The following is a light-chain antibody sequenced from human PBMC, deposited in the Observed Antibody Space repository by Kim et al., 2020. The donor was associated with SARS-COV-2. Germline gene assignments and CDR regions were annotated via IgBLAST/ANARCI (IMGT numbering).Light chain of an antibody. CDR1: SSNLGAGYD. CDR3: QSYDSSLGGYV. CDR2: ANS. Sequence: QSVLTQPPSVSGAPGQRVTISCTGSSSNLGAGYDVNWYQQLPGTVPKLLIYANSNRPSGVPGRFSGSKSGSSASLAITGLQAEDETDYYCQSYDSSLGGYVFGTGNTVT. V-gene: IGLV1-40*01. J-gene: IGLJ1*01.